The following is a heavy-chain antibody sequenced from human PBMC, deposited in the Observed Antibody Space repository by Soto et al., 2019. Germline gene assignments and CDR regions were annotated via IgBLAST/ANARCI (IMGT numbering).Heavy chain of an antibody. V-gene: IGHV4-30-4*01. CDR2: IYYNETA. CDR3: GALLAGG. CDR1: GASVTSGVFY. Sequence: QVQLQEPGPRLVSPSETLSLTCTVSGASVTSGVFYWSWIRQPPGKGLEWIGYIYYNETAYYTPSLKSRTAISVDTSKNHFTLTLTSVTAADTAIYYCGALLAGGWGQGSLVTVSS. J-gene: IGHJ4*02. D-gene: IGHD3-10*01.